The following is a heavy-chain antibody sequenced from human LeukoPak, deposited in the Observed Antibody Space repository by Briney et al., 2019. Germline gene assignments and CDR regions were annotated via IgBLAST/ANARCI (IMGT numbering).Heavy chain of an antibody. CDR2: INQSGST. CDR3: ARGGLRFLEWLSPPSYYYYGMDV. J-gene: IGHJ6*02. D-gene: IGHD3-3*01. CDR1: GGSFSGYY. Sequence: SETLSLTCAVYGGSFSGYYWSWIRQPPGKGLEWIGEINQSGSTNYNPSLKSRVTISVDTSKNQFSLKLSSVTAADTAVYYCARGGLRFLEWLSPPSYYYYGMDVWGQGTTVTVSS. V-gene: IGHV4-34*01.